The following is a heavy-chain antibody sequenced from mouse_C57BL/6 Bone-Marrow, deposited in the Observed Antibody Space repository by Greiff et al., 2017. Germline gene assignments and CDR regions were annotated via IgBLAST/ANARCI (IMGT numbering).Heavy chain of an antibody. V-gene: IGHV1-26*01. CDR1: GYTFTDYY. CDR2: INPNNGGT. CDR3: ARRDYGSPHWYFDV. J-gene: IGHJ1*03. Sequence: EVQLQQSGPELVKPGASVKISCKASGYTFTDYYMNWVKQSHGKSHEWIGDINPNNGGTSYNQKFKGKAKLTVDKSSSTAYMELRSLTSEDSAVYYCARRDYGSPHWYFDVWGTGTTVTVSS. D-gene: IGHD1-1*01.